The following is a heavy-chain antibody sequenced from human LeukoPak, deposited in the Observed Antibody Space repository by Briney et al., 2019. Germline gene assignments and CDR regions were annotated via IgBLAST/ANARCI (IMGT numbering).Heavy chain of an antibody. Sequence: SETPSPTCAVYGGSLRGFYWSWIPHPPREGLGGSGEIKHSGSTNYNPSLKSRVTISVDTSKNQFSLKLSSVTAADTAVYYCARGIAAAGPERYYYYGMDVWGQGTTVTVSS. CDR3: ARGIAAAGPERYYYYGMDV. CDR1: GGSLRGFY. CDR2: IKHSGST. J-gene: IGHJ6*02. V-gene: IGHV4-34*01. D-gene: IGHD6-13*01.